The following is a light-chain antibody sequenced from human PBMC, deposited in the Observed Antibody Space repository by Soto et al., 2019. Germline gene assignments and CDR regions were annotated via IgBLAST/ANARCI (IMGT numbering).Light chain of an antibody. CDR2: DAS. V-gene: IGKV3-20*01. J-gene: IGKJ2*01. CDR1: QSVSSNY. Sequence: EIVLTQSPGTLSLSPGERATLSCRASQSVSSNYLAWYQQKPGQAPRLLIYDASRGAAGIPDRFSGSGSGTDFTLIMSRLEPEDLAVYFCQQYGRSPMFTFGQGTKLEIK. CDR3: QQYGRSPMFT.